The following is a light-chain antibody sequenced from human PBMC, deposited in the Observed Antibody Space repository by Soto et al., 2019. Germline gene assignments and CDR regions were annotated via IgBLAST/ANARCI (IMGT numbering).Light chain of an antibody. CDR2: AAS. V-gene: IGKV1-39*01. J-gene: IGKJ1*01. CDR1: QSISSY. CDR3: QHRYSTSWT. Sequence: DIQMTQSPSSLSASVGDRVTITCRASQSISSYLNWYHQKPGKSPKLLIYAASSFQGGGLSRFIGSGSGTAFISAISSLQPEDVATYYCQHRYSTSWTFGKGTKVEIK.